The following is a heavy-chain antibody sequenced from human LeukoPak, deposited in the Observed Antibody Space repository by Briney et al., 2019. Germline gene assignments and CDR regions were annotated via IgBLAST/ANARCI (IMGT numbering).Heavy chain of an antibody. CDR1: YY. J-gene: IGHJ3*02. V-gene: IGHV4-30-4*08. D-gene: IGHD3-3*01. CDR2: IYYSGST. Sequence: YYWSWIRQPPGKGLEWIGYIYYSGSTYYNPSLKSRVTISVDTSKNQFSLKLSSVTAADTAVYYCARFTIFGVAPRAFDIWGQGTMVTVSS. CDR3: ARFTIFGVAPRAFDI.